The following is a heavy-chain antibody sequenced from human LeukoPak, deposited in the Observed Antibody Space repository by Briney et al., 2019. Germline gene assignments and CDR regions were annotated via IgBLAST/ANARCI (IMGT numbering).Heavy chain of an antibody. CDR2: IIPIFGTA. Sequence: ASVKVSCKASGGTFSSYAISWVRQAPGQGLEWMGGIIPIFGTANYAQKFQGRVTITADESASTAYMGLSSLRSEDTAVYYCARGGELRDAFDIWGQGTMVTVSS. CDR1: GGTFSSYA. D-gene: IGHD1-7*01. V-gene: IGHV1-69*13. J-gene: IGHJ3*02. CDR3: ARGGELRDAFDI.